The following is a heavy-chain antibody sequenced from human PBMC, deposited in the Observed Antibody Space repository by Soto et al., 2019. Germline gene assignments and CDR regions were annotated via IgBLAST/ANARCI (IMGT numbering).Heavy chain of an antibody. Sequence: PSETLSLTCTVSGGSISSGGYYWSWIRQHPGKGLEWIGYIYYSGSTYYNPSLKSRVTISVDTSKNQFSLKLSSVTAADTAVYYCARGVVTAMVTYLFDYWGQGTLVTVSS. CDR1: GGSISSGGYY. CDR3: ARGVVTAMVTYLFDY. D-gene: IGHD5-18*01. V-gene: IGHV4-31*03. CDR2: IYYSGST. J-gene: IGHJ4*02.